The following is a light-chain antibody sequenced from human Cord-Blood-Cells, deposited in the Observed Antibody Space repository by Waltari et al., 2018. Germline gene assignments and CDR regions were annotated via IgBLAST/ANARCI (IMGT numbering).Light chain of an antibody. CDR2: DAS. V-gene: IGKV3-11*01. J-gene: IGKJ5*01. Sequence: EILLTQSLATLSLSPGERATLSCRASQSVSSYLAWYQQKPGQAPRLLIYDASNRATGIPARFSGSGSGTDFTLTISSLEPEDFAVYYCQQRSNWPQVTFGQGTRLEIK. CDR3: QQRSNWPQVT. CDR1: QSVSSY.